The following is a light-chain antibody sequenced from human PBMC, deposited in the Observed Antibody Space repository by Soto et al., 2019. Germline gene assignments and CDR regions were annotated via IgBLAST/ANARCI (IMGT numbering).Light chain of an antibody. CDR1: SSDVGSHNL. CDR3: CSYAGGSTSVV. J-gene: IGLJ2*01. CDR2: EGS. Sequence: QSALTQPASVSGSPGQSITISCTGTSSDVGSHNLVSWYQQHPGKAPKLMIYEGSKRPSGVSNRFSGSKSGNTASLTISGLQAEDEADYYCCSYAGGSTSVVFGGGTKLTVL. V-gene: IGLV2-23*01.